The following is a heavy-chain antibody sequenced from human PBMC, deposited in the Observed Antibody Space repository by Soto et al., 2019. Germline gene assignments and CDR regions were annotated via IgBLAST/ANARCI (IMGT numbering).Heavy chain of an antibody. CDR3: ARDRVTMIVVVITNGMDV. V-gene: IGHV3-30-3*01. Sequence: SLRRSCAASGITFSNYTIHGVRQAPGQGLEWVAVISYDGSNKYYADSVKGRFTISRDNSKNTLYLQMNSLRAEDTAVYYCARDRVTMIVVVITNGMDVWGQGTTVTVSS. CDR2: ISYDGSNK. D-gene: IGHD3-22*01. CDR1: GITFSNYT. J-gene: IGHJ6*02.